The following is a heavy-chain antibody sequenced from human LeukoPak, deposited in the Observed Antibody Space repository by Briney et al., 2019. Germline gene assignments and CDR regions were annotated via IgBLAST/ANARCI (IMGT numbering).Heavy chain of an antibody. CDR3: ARELFLITGYYDY. Sequence: GGSLRLSCAASGFAFSSYSMIWVRQAPGKGLEWVSYISLSSTTINYADSVKGRFTISRDNAKNSLFLQVNSLGADDTAVYYCARELFLITGYYDYWGQGTLVTVSS. D-gene: IGHD3-9*01. CDR2: ISLSSTTI. V-gene: IGHV3-48*01. J-gene: IGHJ4*02. CDR1: GFAFSSYS.